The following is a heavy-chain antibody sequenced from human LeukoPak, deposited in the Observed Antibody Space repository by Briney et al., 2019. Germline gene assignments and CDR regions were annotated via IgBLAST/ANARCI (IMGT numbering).Heavy chain of an antibody. CDR2: IWYDGSNK. J-gene: IGHJ6*02. CDR3: ARERYYGSGSPSVYGMDV. D-gene: IGHD3-10*01. Sequence: GGSLRLSCAASGFTFSSYWMHWVRQAPGKGLEWVAVIWYDGSNKYYADSVKGRFTISRDNAKNRLYLQMNSLRAEDTALYYCARERYYGSGSPSVYGMDVWGQGTTVTVSS. CDR1: GFTFSSYW. V-gene: IGHV3-33*08.